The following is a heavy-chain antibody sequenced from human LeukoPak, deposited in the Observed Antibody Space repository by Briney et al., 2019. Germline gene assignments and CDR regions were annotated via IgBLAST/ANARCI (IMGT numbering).Heavy chain of an antibody. CDR3: ARDIIRGQSDFDY. CDR2: IEDGGSEQ. Sequence: PGGSLRVSCVASGFNFGNYWMSWVRQAPGKGLEFVGNIEDGGSEQNYVDSVKGRFTISRDNVKNSLYLQMNSLRVEDTAVYYCARDIIRGQSDFDYWGQGILVTVSS. CDR1: GFNFGNYW. J-gene: IGHJ4*02. D-gene: IGHD5-12*01. V-gene: IGHV3-7*01.